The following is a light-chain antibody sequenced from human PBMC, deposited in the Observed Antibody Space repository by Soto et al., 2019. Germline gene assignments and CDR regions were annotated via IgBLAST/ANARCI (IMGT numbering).Light chain of an antibody. J-gene: IGKJ5*01. CDR1: QNITNN. CDR2: HAS. CDR3: QQYYGLPPLT. V-gene: IGKV1-33*01. Sequence: DIHITHSPSSLSSSILYRLTVTCQSSQNITNNLSWYQQKPGKAPNLLIYHASKLAKGVTSRFSGSGSGTDFSFIITSLQREDLATYYCQQYYGLPPLTFGQGTRLEIK.